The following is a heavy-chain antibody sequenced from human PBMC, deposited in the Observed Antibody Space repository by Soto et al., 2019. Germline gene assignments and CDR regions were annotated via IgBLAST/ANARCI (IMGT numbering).Heavy chain of an antibody. V-gene: IGHV3-30-3*01. CDR3: ARDDIPRLGQLVLFFVYGMDV. J-gene: IGHJ6*02. CDR2: ISYDGSNK. D-gene: IGHD6-6*01. CDR1: GFTFSSYA. Sequence: GSLRLSCAASGFTFSSYAMHWVRQAPGKGLEWVAVISYDGSNKYYADSVKGRFTISRDNSKNTLYLQMNSLRAEDTAVYYCARDDIPRLGQLVLFFVYGMDVWGQGTTVTVSS.